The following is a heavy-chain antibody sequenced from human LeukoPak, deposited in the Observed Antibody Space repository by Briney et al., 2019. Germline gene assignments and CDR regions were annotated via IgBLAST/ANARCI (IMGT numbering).Heavy chain of an antibody. D-gene: IGHD2-15*01. CDR2: ISGSGGST. J-gene: IGHJ3*02. Sequence: PGGSLRLSCAASGFTFSSYAMSWVRQAPGKGLEWVSAISGSGGSTYYADSVKGRFTISRDKSKNTLYLQMNSLRAEDTAVYYCAKDGGSHDAFDIWSQGTMVTVSS. V-gene: IGHV3-23*01. CDR3: AKDGGSHDAFDI. CDR1: GFTFSSYA.